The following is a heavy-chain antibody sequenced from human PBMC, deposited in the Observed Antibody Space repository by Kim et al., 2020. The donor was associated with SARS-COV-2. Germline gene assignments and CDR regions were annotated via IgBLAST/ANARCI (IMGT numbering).Heavy chain of an antibody. CDR3: ARAGFGLRGLFSSYYYYYGMDV. CDR2: IIPILGIA. CDR1: GGTFSSYA. J-gene: IGHJ6*02. V-gene: IGHV1-69*04. Sequence: SVKVSCKASGGTFSSYAISWVRQAPGQGLEWMGRIIPILGIANYAQKFQGRVTITADKSTSTAYMELSSLRSEDTAVYYCARAGFGLRGLFSSYYYYYGMDVWGQGTTVTVSS. D-gene: IGHD3-10*01.